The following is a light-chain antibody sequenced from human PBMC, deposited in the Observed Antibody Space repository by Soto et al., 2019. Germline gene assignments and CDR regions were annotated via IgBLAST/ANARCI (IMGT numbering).Light chain of an antibody. V-gene: IGKV3-11*01. CDR1: QSVRTY. CDR2: DAS. J-gene: IGKJ5*01. CDR3: QQRNSWLPIT. Sequence: EIVLTQSPVTLSLSPGERATLSCRASQSVRTYLAWYQVKPGQAPRLLLYDASSRSSGVPARFSGSGSGTDFTLTISSLAPEDFALYYCQQRNSWLPITFGQGKRLEIK.